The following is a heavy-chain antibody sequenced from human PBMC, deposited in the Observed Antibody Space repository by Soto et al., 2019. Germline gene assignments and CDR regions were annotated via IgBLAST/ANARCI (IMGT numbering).Heavy chain of an antibody. CDR2: IYYSGST. Sequence: PSETLSLTCTVSGGSISSYYWSWIRQPPGKGLEWIGYIYYSGSTDYNPSLKSRVAISVDTSKNQFSLKLSSVTAADTAVYYCARNRNYDFWSGYNNWFDPWGQGTLVTVSS. CDR3: ARNRNYDFWSGYNNWFDP. CDR1: GGSISSYY. J-gene: IGHJ5*02. V-gene: IGHV4-59*01. D-gene: IGHD3-3*01.